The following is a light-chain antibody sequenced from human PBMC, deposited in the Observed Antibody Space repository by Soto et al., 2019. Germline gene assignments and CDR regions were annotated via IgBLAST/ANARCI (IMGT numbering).Light chain of an antibody. V-gene: IGKV3-20*01. Sequence: EIVMTQSPGTLSLSPGERATLSCRASQSVSSSYLAWYQQTPGQAPRLLIYGSSSRATGIPDRFSGSGSGTDFNITISRREPEDYAVYYCQLYGSAPLVTFGQGTRLEIK. CDR2: GSS. CDR1: QSVSSSY. J-gene: IGKJ5*01. CDR3: QLYGSAPLVT.